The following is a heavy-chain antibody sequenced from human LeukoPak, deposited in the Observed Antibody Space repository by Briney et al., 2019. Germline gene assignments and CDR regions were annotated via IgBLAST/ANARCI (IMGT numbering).Heavy chain of an antibody. CDR1: GFTVSSNY. V-gene: IGHV3-66*01. CDR2: IYSGGST. Sequence: PGGSLRLSCAASGFTVSSNYMSWVRQAPGKGLEWVSVIYSGGSTYYADSVKGRFTISRDNSKNTLYLQMNSLRAEDTAVYYCAGYSSSWYVVDHYNGLDVWGQGTTVTVSS. CDR3: AGYSSSWYVVDHYNGLDV. J-gene: IGHJ6*01. D-gene: IGHD6-13*01.